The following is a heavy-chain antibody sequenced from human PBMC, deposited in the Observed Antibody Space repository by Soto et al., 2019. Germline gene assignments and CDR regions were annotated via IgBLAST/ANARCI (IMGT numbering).Heavy chain of an antibody. J-gene: IGHJ4*02. CDR2: ISGSGGST. CDR1: GITFSSYA. Sequence: PXGSLRLSCVASGITFSSYAMSWVRQAPGKGLEWVSAISGSGGSTYYADSVKGRFTISRDNSKNTLYLQMNSLRAEDTAVYYCAKTPTRYSRSWYGYYFDDWGQGTLVTVSS. V-gene: IGHV3-23*01. D-gene: IGHD6-13*01. CDR3: AKTPTRYSRSWYGYYFDD.